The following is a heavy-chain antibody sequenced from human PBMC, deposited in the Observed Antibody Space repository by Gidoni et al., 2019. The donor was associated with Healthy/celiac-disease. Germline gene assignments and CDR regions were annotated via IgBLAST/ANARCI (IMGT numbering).Heavy chain of an antibody. V-gene: IGHV1-46*01. Sequence: QVQLVQSGAEVKKPGASVKVSCKASGYTFTSYYMHWVRQAPGQGLEWMGIINPSGGSTSYAQKFQGRVTMTRDTSTSTVYMELSSLRSEDTAVYYCARGYDFWSGYSLDYYYGMDVWGQGTTVTVSS. CDR3: ARGYDFWSGYSLDYYYGMDV. CDR1: GYTFTSYY. D-gene: IGHD3-3*01. J-gene: IGHJ6*02. CDR2: INPSGGST.